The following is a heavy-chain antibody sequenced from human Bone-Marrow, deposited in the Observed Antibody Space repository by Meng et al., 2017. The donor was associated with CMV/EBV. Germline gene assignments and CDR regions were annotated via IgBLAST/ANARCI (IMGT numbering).Heavy chain of an antibody. J-gene: IGHJ5*02. D-gene: IGHD1-14*01. Sequence: ASVKVSCKASGYTFTSYGVSWVRQAPGQGLEWVGWISANNANTDYPQKLQGRVTMTTDTSTSTAYMELSSLRSEDTAVYYCARAWPSELVPWGRGPLVTCFS. CDR2: ISANNANT. V-gene: IGHV1-18*01. CDR3: ARAWPSELVP. CDR1: GYTFTSYG.